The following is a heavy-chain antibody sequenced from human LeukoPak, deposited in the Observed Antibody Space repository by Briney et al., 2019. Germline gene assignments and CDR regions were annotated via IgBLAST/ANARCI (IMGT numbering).Heavy chain of an antibody. CDR3: ARANFLYCSSSTCLFDS. V-gene: IGHV1-2*02. Sequence: GASVKASCTASGYTFTDYYMHWVRQAPGQGFEWMGWINPNDGDTNYAQKFQGRVTMTRDTSISTAHMEVSRLRSDDTAVYYCARANFLYCSSSTCLFDSRRQGTMVTVSS. CDR1: GYTFTDYY. J-gene: IGHJ4*02. CDR2: INPNDGDT. D-gene: IGHD2-2*01.